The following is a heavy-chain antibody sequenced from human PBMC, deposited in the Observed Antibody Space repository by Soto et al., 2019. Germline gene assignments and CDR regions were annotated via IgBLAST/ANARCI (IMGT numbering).Heavy chain of an antibody. V-gene: IGHV4-34*01. J-gene: IGHJ5*02. Sequence: SETLSLTCAVYGGSFSGYYWSWIRQPPGKGLEWIGEINHSGSTNYNPSLKSRVTISVDTSKNQFSLKLSSVTAADTAVYYCAREKNYYDSSGFDPWGQGTLVTVSS. CDR3: AREKNYYDSSGFDP. CDR2: INHSGST. D-gene: IGHD3-22*01. CDR1: GGSFSGYY.